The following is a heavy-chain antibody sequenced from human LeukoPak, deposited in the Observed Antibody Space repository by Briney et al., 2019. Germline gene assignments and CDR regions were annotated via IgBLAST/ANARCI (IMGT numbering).Heavy chain of an antibody. V-gene: IGHV1-2*02. J-gene: IGHJ5*02. CDR3: AKEGVGFDP. CDR2: INPNSGAT. CDR1: GYTFTGYY. Sequence: ASVTVSCKASGYTFTGYYLHWVRQAPGQGLEWMGWINPNSGATDYAQNFQGRVTMTRDTSISTAYMELSSLRSDDTALYFCAKEGVGFDPWGQGALVTVSS.